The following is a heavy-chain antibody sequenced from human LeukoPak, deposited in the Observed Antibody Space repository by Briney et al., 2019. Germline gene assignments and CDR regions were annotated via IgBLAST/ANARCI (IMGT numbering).Heavy chain of an antibody. CDR3: ARDGSYKFDY. Sequence: GGSLRLSCVVSGFTFSTSWMHWVRQTPGKGLVWHSRLTSDGTPSYTDSVKGRFTISRDNAKNTLYLQMNSLRAEDTGVYYCARDGSYKFDYWGQGTLVNVSS. J-gene: IGHJ4*02. V-gene: IGHV3-74*01. CDR1: GFTFSTSW. CDR2: LTSDGTP. D-gene: IGHD3-10*01.